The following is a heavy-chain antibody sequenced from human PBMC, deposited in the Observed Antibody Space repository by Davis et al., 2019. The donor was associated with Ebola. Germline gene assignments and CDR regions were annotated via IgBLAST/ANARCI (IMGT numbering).Heavy chain of an antibody. CDR2: INSDGSST. Sequence: HTGGSLRLSCAASGFTFSSYWMHWVRQAPGKGLVWVSRINSDGSSTSYADSVKGRFTISRDNAKNTLFLQTNSLRAEDTAIYYCARDLSDCDSGCVIISISFDSWGQGTLVTVSS. CDR3: ARDLSDCDSGCVIISISFDS. D-gene: IGHD6-19*01. CDR1: GFTFSSYW. V-gene: IGHV3-74*01. J-gene: IGHJ4*02.